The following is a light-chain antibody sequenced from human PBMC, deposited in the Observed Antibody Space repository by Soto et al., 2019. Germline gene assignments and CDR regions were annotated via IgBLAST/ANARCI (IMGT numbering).Light chain of an antibody. V-gene: IGKV3-20*01. Sequence: EIVLTQSPGTLSLSPGERATLSCRASQSVSSSYLAWYQQKPGQAPRLLIYGASSRATGIPDRFSGSGSGTDFTLTISRLEPEDFAVFYCQQYGSSPFTFRPGTKVDFK. J-gene: IGKJ3*01. CDR2: GAS. CDR1: QSVSSSY. CDR3: QQYGSSPFT.